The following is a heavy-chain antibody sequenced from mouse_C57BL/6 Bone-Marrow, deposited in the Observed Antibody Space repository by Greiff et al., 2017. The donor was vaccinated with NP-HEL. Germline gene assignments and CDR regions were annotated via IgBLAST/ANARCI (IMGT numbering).Heavy chain of an antibody. CDR3: ARCSYYYGSYWYFEV. CDR1: GYSITSDY. V-gene: IGHV3-8*01. Sequence: DVKLVESGPGLAKPSQTLSLSCSVTGYSITSDYWNWIRKFPGNKLEYMGYISYSGSTYYNPSLKSRISITRDTSKNQYYLQLNSVTTEDTATYYCARCSYYYGSYWYFEVWGTGTTVTVSS. CDR2: ISYSGST. J-gene: IGHJ1*03. D-gene: IGHD1-1*01.